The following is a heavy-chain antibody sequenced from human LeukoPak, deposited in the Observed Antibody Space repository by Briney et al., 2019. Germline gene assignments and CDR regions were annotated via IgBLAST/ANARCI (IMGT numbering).Heavy chain of an antibody. J-gene: IGHJ4*02. Sequence: PGGSLRLSCAASGFTFSSYAMSWVRLAPGKGLEWVSAISGSGGSTYYADSVKGRFTISRDNSKNTLYLQMNSLRAEDTAVYYCATQAEWLPTSLDYWGQGTLVTVSS. CDR3: ATQAEWLPTSLDY. CDR2: ISGSGGST. V-gene: IGHV3-23*01. D-gene: IGHD5-12*01. CDR1: GFTFSSYA.